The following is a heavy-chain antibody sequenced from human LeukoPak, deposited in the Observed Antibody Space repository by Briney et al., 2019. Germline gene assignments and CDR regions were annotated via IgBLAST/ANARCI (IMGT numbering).Heavy chain of an antibody. Sequence: PGGSLRLSCAASGFTFSNYGMHWVRQAPGKGLEWVAVISYDGSNKYYADSVKGRFTISRDNSKNTLYLQMNSLRAEDTAVYYCAKKGDYVWGSYRPFDYWGQGTLVTVSS. CDR1: GFTFSNYG. J-gene: IGHJ4*02. D-gene: IGHD3-16*02. CDR2: ISYDGSNK. V-gene: IGHV3-30*18. CDR3: AKKGDYVWGSYRPFDY.